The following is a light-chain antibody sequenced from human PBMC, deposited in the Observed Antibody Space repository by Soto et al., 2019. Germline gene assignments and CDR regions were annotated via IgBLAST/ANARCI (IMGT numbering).Light chain of an antibody. CDR3: QQSYNTPNT. CDR2: AAS. CDR1: QSITSY. J-gene: IGKJ2*01. Sequence: DLQMTQSPSSLSASVGDRVTITCRASQSITSYLNWYQQKPGKAPKLLIYAASRLQSGVPSRFSGGGSGTDFTLSISSLQPEDFATYYCQQSYNTPNTFGQGTKVEIK. V-gene: IGKV1-39*01.